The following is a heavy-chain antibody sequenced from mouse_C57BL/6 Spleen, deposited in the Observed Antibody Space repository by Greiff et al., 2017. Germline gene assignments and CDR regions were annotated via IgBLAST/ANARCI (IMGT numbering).Heavy chain of an antibody. CDR3: AKKASNWDDYAMDY. CDR2: IWRGGST. V-gene: IGHV2-5*01. J-gene: IGHJ4*01. D-gene: IGHD4-1*01. Sequence: VHLVESGPGLVQPSQSLSITCTVSGFSLTSYGVHWVRQSPGKGLEWLGVIWRGGSTDYNAAFMSRLSITKDNSKSQVFFKMNSLQADDTAIYYCAKKASNWDDYAMDYWGQGTSVTVSS. CDR1: GFSLTSYG.